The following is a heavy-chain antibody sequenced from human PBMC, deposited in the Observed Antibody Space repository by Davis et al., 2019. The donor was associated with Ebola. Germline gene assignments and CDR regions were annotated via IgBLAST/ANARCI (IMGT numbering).Heavy chain of an antibody. V-gene: IGHV3-43*02. CDR2: ISGDGGST. CDR3: ARERAIVYFDY. D-gene: IGHD1-26*01. J-gene: IGHJ4*02. Sequence: GESLKISCAASGFTFDDYAMHWVRQAPGKGLEWVSLISGDGGSTYYADSVKGRFTISRDNAKNSLYLQMNSLRAEDTAVYYCARERAIVYFDYWGQGTLVTVSS. CDR1: GFTFDDYA.